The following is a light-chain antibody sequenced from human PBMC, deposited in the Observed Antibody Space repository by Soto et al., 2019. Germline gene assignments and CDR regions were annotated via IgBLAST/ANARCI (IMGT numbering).Light chain of an antibody. CDR3: QQSYSTPQVT. CDR1: QSIDKY. Sequence: DIQMTQSPSSLSASVGDRVTITCRASQSIDKYVNWYQQKPGKAPKLLIYAASSLQSGVPSRFSGSGSGTDFTLTISSLQPEDFATYYCQQSYSTPQVTFGPGTKVDIK. J-gene: IGKJ3*01. V-gene: IGKV1-39*01. CDR2: AAS.